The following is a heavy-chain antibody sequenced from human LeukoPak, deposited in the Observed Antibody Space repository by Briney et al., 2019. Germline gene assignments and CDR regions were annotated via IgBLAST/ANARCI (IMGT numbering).Heavy chain of an antibody. J-gene: IGHJ4*02. CDR2: IYYSGST. Sequence: SEILSLTCTVSGGSISSYYWSWIRQPPGKGLEWIGFIYYSGSTNYNPSLKSRVTISVHTSKNQFSLKLSSVTAADTAVYYCASGYDILTTPFDYWGQGTLVTVSS. D-gene: IGHD3-9*01. V-gene: IGHV4-59*01. CDR1: GGSISSYY. CDR3: ASGYDILTTPFDY.